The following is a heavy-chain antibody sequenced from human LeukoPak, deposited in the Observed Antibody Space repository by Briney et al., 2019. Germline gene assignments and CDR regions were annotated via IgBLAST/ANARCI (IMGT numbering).Heavy chain of an antibody. CDR2: MHYSGDS. J-gene: IGHJ4*02. Sequence: PSETLSLTCTVSGGSISSFFWSWIRQPPGKGLEWIGSMHYSGDSKYNPSLKSRVSLSIDTSKQQFSLRLSSVTAADTAVYYCARRAFSSGYYYFDYWGQGTLVTVSS. D-gene: IGHD3-22*01. CDR3: ARRAFSSGYYYFDY. CDR1: GGSISSFF. V-gene: IGHV4-59*01.